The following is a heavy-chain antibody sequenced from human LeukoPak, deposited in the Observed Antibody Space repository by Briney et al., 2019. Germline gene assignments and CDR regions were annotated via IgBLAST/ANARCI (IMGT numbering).Heavy chain of an antibody. CDR2: IYYSGST. CDR3: ARLLRPYSYDSSGYFTTSFDF. Sequence: PSETLSLTCTVSGGSISSSSYYWGWIRQPPGKGLEWIATIYYSGSTYYNPSLKSRVTISVDTSKPQFSLKLSSVTAADTAVYYCARLLRPYSYDSSGYFTTSFDFWGQGTMVTVSS. CDR1: GGSISSSSYY. V-gene: IGHV4-39*01. D-gene: IGHD3-22*01. J-gene: IGHJ3*01.